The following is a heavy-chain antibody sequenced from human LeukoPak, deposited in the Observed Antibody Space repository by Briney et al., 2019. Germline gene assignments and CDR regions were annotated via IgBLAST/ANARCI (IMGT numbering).Heavy chain of an antibody. Sequence: SETLSLTCTDSGGSISSYYWSWIRQPPGKGLEWIGYIYYSGSTNYNPSLKSRVTISVDASKNQFSLKLSSVTAADTAVYYCARVPTGYCSSTSCYTYAFDIWGQGTMVTVSS. J-gene: IGHJ3*02. V-gene: IGHV4-59*01. D-gene: IGHD2-2*02. CDR2: IYYSGST. CDR3: ARVPTGYCSSTSCYTYAFDI. CDR1: GGSISSYY.